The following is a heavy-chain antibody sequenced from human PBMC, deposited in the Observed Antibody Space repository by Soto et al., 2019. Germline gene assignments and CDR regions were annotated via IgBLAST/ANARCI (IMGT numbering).Heavy chain of an antibody. V-gene: IGHV4-59*01. Sequence: SETLSLTCTVSGGSISSYYWSWIRQPPGKGLEWIGYIYYSGSTNYNPSLKSRVTISVDTSKNQFSLKLSSVTAADTAAYYCARLKYSGCFDYWGQGTLVTVS. D-gene: IGHD5-12*01. J-gene: IGHJ4*02. CDR1: GGSISSYY. CDR2: IYYSGST. CDR3: ARLKYSGCFDY.